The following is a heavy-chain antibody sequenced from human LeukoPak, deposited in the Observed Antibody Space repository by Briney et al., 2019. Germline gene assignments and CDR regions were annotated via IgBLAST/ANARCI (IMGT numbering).Heavy chain of an antibody. J-gene: IGHJ3*02. Sequence: SETLSLTCTLSGDSTNTYFWSWIRQSPGKGLEWIGYIYYTGTTNYNPSLKSRVTISVDTSKNQFSLKLSSVTAADTAVYYCARSRWYYAFDIWGQGTMVTVSS. CDR3: ARSRWYYAFDI. CDR1: GDSTNTYF. D-gene: IGHD4-23*01. V-gene: IGHV4-59*08. CDR2: IYYTGTT.